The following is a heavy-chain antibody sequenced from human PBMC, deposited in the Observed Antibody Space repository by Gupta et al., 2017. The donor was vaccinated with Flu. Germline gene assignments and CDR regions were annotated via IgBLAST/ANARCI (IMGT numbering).Heavy chain of an antibody. V-gene: IGHV1-69*01. CDR3: ARDLGSGTYGWFDS. CDR2: IIPIFGTA. CDR1: TYT. D-gene: IGHD1-26*01. J-gene: IGHJ5*01. Sequence: TYTIGGVRQAPGQGLEWMGGIIPIFGTANYAQKFQDRVTITADESTSTAYMDLSSLTSEDTAVYYCARDLGSGTYGWFDSWGQGTLVTVSS.